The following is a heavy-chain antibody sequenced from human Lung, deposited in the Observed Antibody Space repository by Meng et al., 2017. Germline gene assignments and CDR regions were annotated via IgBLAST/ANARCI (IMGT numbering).Heavy chain of an antibody. D-gene: IGHD4-11*01. Sequence: VRQQQWGAGLLKPSETLSLTCVVSGGSFSDYYWSWIRQPPGKELEWIGEINHSGSTNYNPSLESRATISVDTSQNNLSLKLSSVTAADSAVYYCARGPTTMAHDFDYWGQGTLVTVSS. CDR2: INHSGST. J-gene: IGHJ4*02. CDR1: GGSFSDYY. CDR3: ARGPTTMAHDFDY. V-gene: IGHV4-34*01.